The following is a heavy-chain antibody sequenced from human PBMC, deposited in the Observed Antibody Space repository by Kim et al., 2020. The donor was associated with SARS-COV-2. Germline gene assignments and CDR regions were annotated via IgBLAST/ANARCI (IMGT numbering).Heavy chain of an antibody. J-gene: IGHJ4*02. CDR3: VKDREEAGDFAFDI. D-gene: IGHD4-17*01. Sequence: YANSVKGRFTISRDNSKNTMYLQMNGLRADDTAIYYCVKDREEAGDFAFDIWGQGTLVTVSS. V-gene: IGHV3-23*01.